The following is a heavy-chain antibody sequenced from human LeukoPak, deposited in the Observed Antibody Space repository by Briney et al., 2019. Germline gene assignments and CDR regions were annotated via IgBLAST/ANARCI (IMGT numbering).Heavy chain of an antibody. V-gene: IGHV3-33*01. D-gene: IGHD6-19*01. CDR1: GFTFSSYG. CDR3: ARCSRDSSGQPLEYYFDY. Sequence: GRSLRLSCAASGFTFSSYGMHWVRQAPGKGLEWVAVIWYDGSNKYYADSVKGRFTISRDNSKNTLNLQMNSLRAEDTAVYYCARCSRDSSGQPLEYYFDYWGQGTLVTVSS. J-gene: IGHJ4*02. CDR2: IWYDGSNK.